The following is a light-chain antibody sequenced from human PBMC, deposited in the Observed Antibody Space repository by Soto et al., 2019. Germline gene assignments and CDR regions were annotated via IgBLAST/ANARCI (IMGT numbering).Light chain of an antibody. CDR2: KAY. CDR3: QQYNSYLWT. J-gene: IGKJ1*01. Sequence: DIQMTQSPSTLSASVGDRVTITCRASQSISSWLAWYQQKPGKAPNLLIYKAYSLESGVPSRFSGSGSGTEFSLTIRSLQPDDFATYYCQQYNSYLWTFGQGTKVDIK. V-gene: IGKV1-5*03. CDR1: QSISSW.